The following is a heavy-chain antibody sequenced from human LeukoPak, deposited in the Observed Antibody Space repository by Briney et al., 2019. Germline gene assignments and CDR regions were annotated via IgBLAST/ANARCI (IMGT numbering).Heavy chain of an antibody. J-gene: IGHJ4*02. CDR2: IKEDGSRR. CDR1: GFSLSGYW. CDR3: ARSIPYGTTWYGRSDY. Sequence: GGSLRLSCAASGFSLSGYWMSWVRQAPGKGPEWVANIKEDGSRRYYSESVRGRFTISRDNSENSLYLQMNSLRAEDTAIYYCARSIPYGTTWYGRSDYWGQGTLVTVSS. V-gene: IGHV3-7*03. D-gene: IGHD6-13*01.